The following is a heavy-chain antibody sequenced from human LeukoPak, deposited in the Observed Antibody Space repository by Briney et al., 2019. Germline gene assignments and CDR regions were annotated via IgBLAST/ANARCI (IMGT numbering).Heavy chain of an antibody. CDR3: ARDDYRAYYYYGMDG. J-gene: IGHJ6*02. CDR2: IIPIFGIA. V-gene: IGHV1-69*04. D-gene: IGHD4-11*01. CDR1: GGTFSSDA. Sequence: SVKVSCKASGGTFSSDAISWVRQAPGQGLECMGRIIPIFGIASYAQKFQGRVTITADKSTSTAYMELRSLRSDDTAVYYCARDDYRAYYYYGMDGWGQGTTVTVSS.